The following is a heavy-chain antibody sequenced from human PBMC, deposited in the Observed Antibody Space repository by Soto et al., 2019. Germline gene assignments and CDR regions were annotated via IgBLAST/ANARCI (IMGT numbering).Heavy chain of an antibody. V-gene: IGHV4-39*01. CDR2: IYYSGST. D-gene: IGHD1-26*01. CDR1: GGSVSSSSYY. CDR3: ASGGRWELPQDY. Sequence: SETLSLTSTVSGGSVSSSSYYWCWIRQTPGKGLEWIGSIYYSGSTYYNPSLKSRVTISLDTSKNQFSLKLSSVTAADTAVYYCASGGRWELPQDYWGQGTLVTVSS. J-gene: IGHJ4*02.